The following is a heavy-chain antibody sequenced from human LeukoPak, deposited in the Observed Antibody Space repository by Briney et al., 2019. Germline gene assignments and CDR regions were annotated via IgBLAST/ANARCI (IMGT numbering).Heavy chain of an antibody. CDR3: ARESPLAYYHDSSGHGS. Sequence: GGSLRLSCAASGFTVSSNYMSWVRQAPGKGLEWVSVIYSGGSTYYADSVKGRFTISRDNSKNTLYLQMNSLRAEDTAVYYCARESPLAYYHDSSGHGSWGQGTLVTVSS. CDR1: GFTVSSNY. V-gene: IGHV3-53*01. D-gene: IGHD3-22*01. J-gene: IGHJ4*02. CDR2: IYSGGST.